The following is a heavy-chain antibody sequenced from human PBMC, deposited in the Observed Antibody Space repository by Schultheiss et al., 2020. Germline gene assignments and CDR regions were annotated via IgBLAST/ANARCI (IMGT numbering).Heavy chain of an antibody. CDR2: IRYDGSNK. J-gene: IGHJ4*02. V-gene: IGHV3-30*02. CDR1: GFTFSSYG. D-gene: IGHD3-3*01. Sequence: GESLKISCTASGFTFSSYGMHWVRQAPGKGLEWVAFIRYDGSNKYYADSVKGRFTISRDNAKNSLYLQMNSLKTEDTAVYYCARYDFWSGYYFYWGQGTLVTVSS. CDR3: ARYDFWSGYYFY.